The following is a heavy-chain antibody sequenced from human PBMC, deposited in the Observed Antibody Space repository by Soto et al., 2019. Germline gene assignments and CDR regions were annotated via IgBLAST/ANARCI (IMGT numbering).Heavy chain of an antibody. Sequence: QVQLVESGGGVVQPGRSLRLSCAASGFTFSSYGMHWVRQAPGKGLEWVAVIWYDGSNKYYADSVKGRFTISRDNYKNTLYLQMNSLRAEDTAVYYCARDLYCSGGSCYSAYGMDVWGQGTTVTVSS. D-gene: IGHD2-15*01. CDR2: IWYDGSNK. CDR1: GFTFSSYG. J-gene: IGHJ6*02. CDR3: ARDLYCSGGSCYSAYGMDV. V-gene: IGHV3-33*01.